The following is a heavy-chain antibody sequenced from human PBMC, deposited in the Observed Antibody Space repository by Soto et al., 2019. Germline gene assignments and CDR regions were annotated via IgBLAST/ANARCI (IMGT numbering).Heavy chain of an antibody. D-gene: IGHD2-2*01. CDR1: GSTFSNYG. J-gene: IGHJ4*02. Sequence: EVQVVESGGGLVKPGGSLRLSCTATGSTFSNYGMNWVCQAPGKGLEWVSSIDESGNYIYYADSVQGRFIISRDNVKNSLYLQMNSLRAEDTAVYFCARDESAGSSIRYWGQGTLVTVSS. V-gene: IGHV3-21*01. CDR3: ARDESAGSSIRY. CDR2: IDESGNYI.